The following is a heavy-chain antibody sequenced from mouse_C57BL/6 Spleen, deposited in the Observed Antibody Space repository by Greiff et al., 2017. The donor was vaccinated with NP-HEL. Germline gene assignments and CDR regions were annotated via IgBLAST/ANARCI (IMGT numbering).Heavy chain of an antibody. J-gene: IGHJ1*03. D-gene: IGHD1-1*01. V-gene: IGHV1-53*01. Sequence: LQPGTELVKPGASVKLSCKASGYTFTSYWMHWVKQRPGQGLEWIGNINPSNGGTNYNEKFKSKATLTVDKSSSTAYMQLSSLTSEDSAVYYCARRPVVAFDCYFDVWGTGTTVTVAS. CDR2: INPSNGGT. CDR3: ARRPVVAFDCYFDV. CDR1: GYTFTSYW.